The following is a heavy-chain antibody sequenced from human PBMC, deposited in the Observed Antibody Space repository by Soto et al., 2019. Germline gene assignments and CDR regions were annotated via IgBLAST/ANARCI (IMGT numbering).Heavy chain of an antibody. J-gene: IGHJ4*02. D-gene: IGHD3-22*01. CDR2: ISGSGGST. CDR1: GFTFSSYA. Sequence: PGGSLRLSCAAPGFTFSSYAMSWVRQAPGKGLEWVSAISGSGGSTYYADSVKGRFTISRDNSKNTLYLQMNSLRAEDTAVYYCAKDLGYYDSSGYDYWGQGTLVTVSS. CDR3: AKDLGYYDSSGYDY. V-gene: IGHV3-23*01.